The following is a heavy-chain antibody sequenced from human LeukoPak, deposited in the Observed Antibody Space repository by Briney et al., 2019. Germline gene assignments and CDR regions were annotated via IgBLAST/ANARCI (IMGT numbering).Heavy chain of an antibody. J-gene: IGHJ1*01. CDR3: ARGDYGTFQH. CDR1: GFTFSRYG. V-gene: IGHV3-66*01. Sequence: GGSLRLSCAASGFTFSRYGMCWVRQAPGKGLEWVSGIYGGDSTYYADSVKGRFTISRDNSKNTLYLQMNSLRAEDTAVYYCARGDYGTFQHWGQGTLVTVSS. CDR2: IYGGDST. D-gene: IGHD4-17*01.